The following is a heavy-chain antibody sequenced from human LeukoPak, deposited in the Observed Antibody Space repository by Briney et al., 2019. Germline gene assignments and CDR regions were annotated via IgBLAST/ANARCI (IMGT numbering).Heavy chain of an antibody. CDR3: ARLTMVRGVTFDY. D-gene: IGHD3-10*01. Sequence: PGGSLRLSCAASGFTFNKSRMSWVRQAPGKGPEWVANIKEDGTQKYYVDSVRGRFTISRDNAENSLYLQMNSLRAEDTAVYYCARLTMVRGVTFDYWGQGTLVTVSS. J-gene: IGHJ4*02. CDR2: IKEDGTQK. V-gene: IGHV3-7*01. CDR1: GFTFNKSR.